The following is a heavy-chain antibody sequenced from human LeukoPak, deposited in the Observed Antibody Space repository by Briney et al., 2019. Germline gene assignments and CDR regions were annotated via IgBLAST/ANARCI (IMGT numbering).Heavy chain of an antibody. V-gene: IGHV3-7*03. J-gene: IGHJ4*02. D-gene: IGHD2-8*02. CDR2: IKKDGSEK. CDR1: GFTFSSHW. CDR3: ATYRQVLLPFES. Sequence: GGSLRLSCAASGFTFSSHWMSWVRQAPGKGLEWVANIKKDGSEKYYVDAVKGRFTISRDNAKTSLYLQMNSLRAEDTAIYYCATYRQVLLPFESWGQGTLVTVSS.